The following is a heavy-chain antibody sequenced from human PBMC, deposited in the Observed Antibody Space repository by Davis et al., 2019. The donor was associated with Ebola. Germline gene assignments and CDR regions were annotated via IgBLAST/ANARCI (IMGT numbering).Heavy chain of an antibody. CDR3: AKAAGSYYPYYYFYMDV. CDR2: ISDSGGST. V-gene: IGHV3-23*01. Sequence: GESLKISCAASGITFSTYAMSWVRQAPGKGLEWVSGISDSGGSTYYADSVRGRFTISRDTSKNTLDLQMNNLRAEDTAVYYCAKAAGSYYPYYYFYMDVWGKGTTVTVSS. CDR1: GITFSTYA. J-gene: IGHJ6*03. D-gene: IGHD1-26*01.